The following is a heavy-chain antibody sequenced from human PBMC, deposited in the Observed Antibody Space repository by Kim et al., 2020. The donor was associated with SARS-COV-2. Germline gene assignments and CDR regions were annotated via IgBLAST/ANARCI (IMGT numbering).Heavy chain of an antibody. CDR2: TLYRSRWYS. CDR3: ARDMESSSSPYYYYMDA. Sequence: SQTLSLTCAISGDSVSSNSAAWSWIRQSPSRGLEWLGRTLYRSRWYSDYALSVKSRITINADTSKNQFSLQLNSVTPEDTAVYYCARDMESSSSPYYYYMDAWGKGTTVTVSS. CDR1: GDSVSSNSAA. D-gene: IGHD6-6*01. J-gene: IGHJ6*03. V-gene: IGHV6-1*01.